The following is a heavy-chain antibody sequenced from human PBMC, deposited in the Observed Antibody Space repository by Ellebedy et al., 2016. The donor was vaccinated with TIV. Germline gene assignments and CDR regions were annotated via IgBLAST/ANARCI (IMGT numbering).Heavy chain of an antibody. Sequence: MPSETLSLTCAVPGGSISRFYWSWIRQSPDMGLEWLGHIFSSGSPNYNPSLKSRVTISLDTSKNQFSLKLSSVTAADTAVYYCARAYHDFWSDSWTYYGLDVWGQGTTVTVSS. D-gene: IGHD3-3*01. CDR1: GGSISRFY. J-gene: IGHJ6*02. CDR3: ARAYHDFWSDSWTYYGLDV. CDR2: IFSSGSP. V-gene: IGHV4-59*01.